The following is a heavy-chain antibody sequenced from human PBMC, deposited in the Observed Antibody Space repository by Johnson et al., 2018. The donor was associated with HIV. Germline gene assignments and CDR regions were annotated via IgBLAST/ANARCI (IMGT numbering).Heavy chain of an antibody. CDR1: GFTFSDYY. D-gene: IGHD5-12*01. V-gene: IGHV3-11*01. J-gene: IGHJ3*02. CDR3: ARDVGGWGYRHAFDM. CDR2: IRVSGSTI. Sequence: QVQLVESGGGLVKPGGSLILSCAASGFTFSDYYMNWIRQAPGTVLEWLSYIRVSGSTIYYADSVKGRFTISRDNAKNSVYLQMNSLRAEDTALYYCARDVGGWGYRHAFDMWGQGTMVTVSS.